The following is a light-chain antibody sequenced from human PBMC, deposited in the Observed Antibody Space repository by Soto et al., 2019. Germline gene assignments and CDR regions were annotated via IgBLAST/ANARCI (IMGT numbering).Light chain of an antibody. Sequence: DIQMTQAPFSVSASVGDRVTITCRASQGISTSLAWYQQKPGKAPNLLIYAASSLQSGVPSRFSGTGSGTDFTLTISSLQPEDFATYYFQQAKHFPWTFGQGTKVEVK. CDR2: AAS. V-gene: IGKV1-12*01. J-gene: IGKJ1*01. CDR3: QQAKHFPWT. CDR1: QGISTS.